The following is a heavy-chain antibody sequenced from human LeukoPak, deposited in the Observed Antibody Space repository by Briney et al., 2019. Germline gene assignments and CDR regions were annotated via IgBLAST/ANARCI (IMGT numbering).Heavy chain of an antibody. CDR3: ARRYYYFGMDF. Sequence: SETLSLTCAVYGGSFSGYYWRWLRQPPGKGVEWIGEINHSGSTNYNPSLKSRLTISVDTSKNQFSLKLSSVPAADTAVYYCARRYYYFGMDFWGQGTTVTVSS. J-gene: IGHJ6*02. CDR1: GGSFSGYY. CDR2: INHSGST. V-gene: IGHV4-34*01.